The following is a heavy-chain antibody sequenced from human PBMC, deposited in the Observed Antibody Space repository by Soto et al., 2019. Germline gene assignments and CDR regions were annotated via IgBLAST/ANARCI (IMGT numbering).Heavy chain of an antibody. V-gene: IGHV4-59*11. CDR1: GGSISNHY. J-gene: IGHJ4*02. CDR2: IYYSGDT. D-gene: IGHD3-10*02. CDR3: ARSMYGPYGH. Sequence: SETLSLTCTVSGGSISNHYWSWIRQPPGRGLEWIGYIYYSGDTSYSPSLKSRVTMSADPSKNQFFLNLRSVTAADTAVYYCARSMYGPYGHWGQGILVTVSS.